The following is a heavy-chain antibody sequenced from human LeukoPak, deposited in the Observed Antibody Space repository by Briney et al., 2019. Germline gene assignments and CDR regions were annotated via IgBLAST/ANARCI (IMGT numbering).Heavy chain of an antibody. Sequence: ASVKVSCKASGGTFNSYAISWVRQAPGQGLEWMGGIIPVFGTANYAQKVQGRVTITTDESTTTAYMELSSLRSEDTAVYYCARARSPSSGYLLRDHNWFDPWGQGTLVTVSS. CDR3: ARARSPSSGYLLRDHNWFDP. CDR1: GGTFNSYA. V-gene: IGHV1-69*05. D-gene: IGHD3-22*01. CDR2: IIPVFGTA. J-gene: IGHJ5*02.